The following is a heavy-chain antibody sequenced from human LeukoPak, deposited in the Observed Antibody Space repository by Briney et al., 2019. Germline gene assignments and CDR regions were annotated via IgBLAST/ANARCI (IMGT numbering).Heavy chain of an antibody. J-gene: IGHJ4*02. Sequence: GGSLRLSCAPSGFTFSSYAIHWVRQAPGKGLEWVAFISYDGGNKYYADSVKGRFTISRDNSKNTLYLQMDSLRPEGTAVYYCARDERWLREIDYWGQGTLVAVSS. CDR3: ARDERWLREIDY. D-gene: IGHD5-24*01. CDR2: ISYDGGNK. CDR1: GFTFSSYA. V-gene: IGHV3-30-3*01.